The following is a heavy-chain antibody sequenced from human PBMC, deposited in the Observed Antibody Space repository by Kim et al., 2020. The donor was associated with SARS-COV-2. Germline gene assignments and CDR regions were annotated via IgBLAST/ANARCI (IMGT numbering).Heavy chain of an antibody. CDR3: ARDPLNLRYFDWLSPVDI. V-gene: IGHV1-18*01. CDR2: ISAYNGNT. Sequence: ASVKVSCKASGYTFTSYGISWVRQAPGQGLEWMGWISAYNGNTNYAQKLQGRVTMTTDTSTSTAYMELRSLRSDDTAVYYCARDPLNLRYFDWLSPVDIWGQGTMVTVSS. J-gene: IGHJ3*02. CDR1: GYTFTSYG. D-gene: IGHD3-9*01.